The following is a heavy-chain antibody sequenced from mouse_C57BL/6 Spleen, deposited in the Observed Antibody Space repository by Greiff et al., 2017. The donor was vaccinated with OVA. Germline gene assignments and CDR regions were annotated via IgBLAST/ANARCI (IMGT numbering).Heavy chain of an antibody. CDR1: GYTFTDYE. CDR3: TRSYYYGSSHYAMDY. CDR2: IDPETGGT. Sequence: QVQLQQSGAELVRPGASVTLSCKASGYTFTDYEMHWVKQTPVHGLEWIGAIDPETGGTAYNQKFKGKAILTADKSSSTAYMELRSLTSEDSAVYYCTRSYYYGSSHYAMDYWGQGTSVTVSS. D-gene: IGHD1-1*01. V-gene: IGHV1-15*01. J-gene: IGHJ4*01.